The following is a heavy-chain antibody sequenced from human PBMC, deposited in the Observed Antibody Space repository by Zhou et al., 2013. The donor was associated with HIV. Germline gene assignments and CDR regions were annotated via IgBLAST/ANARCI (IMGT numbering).Heavy chain of an antibody. V-gene: IGHV1-24*01. Sequence: QVQLVQSGPEVEKPGASVMVSCKVSGYTLADISIHWVRQVPGQGLEWMGRLDPETAETVSSQTFQGRVAMTEDTSRDTAYMLLTNLTSDDTAVYCASDRLLKERVEHSLLVWGHGTSLIVSS. CDR1: GYTLADIS. CDR3: SDRLLKERVEHSLLV. J-gene: IGHJ6*02. CDR2: LDPETAET. D-gene: IGHD6-6*01.